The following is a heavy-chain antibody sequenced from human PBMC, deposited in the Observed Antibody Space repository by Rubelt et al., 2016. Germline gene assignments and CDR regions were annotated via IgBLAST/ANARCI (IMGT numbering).Heavy chain of an antibody. CDR3: ARVKTQVSGWFGDLDY. D-gene: IGHD3-10*01. CDR2: VSCYNGHT. V-gene: IGHV1-18*01. CDR1: GYTFTNYG. J-gene: IGHJ4*02. Sequence: QVQLVQSGAEMKKPGASVKVSCKASGYTFTNYGFSWVRQAPGQGLEWMGWVSCYNGHTNYAQKFQGRVTMTTDTSKTTAYLEVMSLTSDDSAVNFCARVKTQVSGWFGDLDYWGQGALVTVSS.